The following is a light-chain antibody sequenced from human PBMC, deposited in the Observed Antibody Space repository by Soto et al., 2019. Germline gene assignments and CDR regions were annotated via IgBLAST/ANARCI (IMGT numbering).Light chain of an antibody. V-gene: IGLV6-57*04. Sequence: NFMLTQPHSVSESPGKTVTISCTRSSGSIARHYVQWYQQRPGSAPTTLIYEDNQRPSGVPDRFSGSIDSSSNSASLTISGLKTEDEADYYCQSYDSSNPVVFGGGTKVTVL. CDR1: SGSIARHY. CDR3: QSYDSSNPVV. CDR2: EDN. J-gene: IGLJ2*01.